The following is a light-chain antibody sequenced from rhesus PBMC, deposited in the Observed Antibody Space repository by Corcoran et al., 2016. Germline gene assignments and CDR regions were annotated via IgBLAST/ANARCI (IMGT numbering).Light chain of an antibody. CDR3: QQYNSLPALY. CDR1: QGIHSY. Sequence: DIQMTQSPSSLSASVGDRVTITCRASQGIHSYLNWYQQKPGKAPQLLIYYANRLESGGPSRFSGSGYGKEFTRRISSLQPEDVATYYCQQYNSLPALYVGGGTKVEIK. V-gene: IGKV1-32*01. J-gene: IGKJ4*01. CDR2: YAN.